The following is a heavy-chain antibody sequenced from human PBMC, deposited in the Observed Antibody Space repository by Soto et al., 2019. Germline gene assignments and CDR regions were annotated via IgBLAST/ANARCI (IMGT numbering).Heavy chain of an antibody. J-gene: IGHJ4*02. CDR1: GYTFSKYA. Sequence: QVQLVQSGAEVKKPGTSVILSCKASGYTFSKYAMQWVRQALGQRLEWMGWINAGNGNTKYSQKFQGRLTITRDTSANIAYMDLRSLASEDTAAYYCARGIWVATTASYYFDSWGQGTQVTVSS. V-gene: IGHV1-3*01. CDR3: ARGIWVATTASYYFDS. D-gene: IGHD5-12*01. CDR2: INAGNGNT.